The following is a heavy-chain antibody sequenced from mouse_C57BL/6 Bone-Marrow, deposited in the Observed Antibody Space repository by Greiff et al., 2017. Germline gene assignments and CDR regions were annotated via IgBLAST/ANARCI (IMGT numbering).Heavy chain of an antibody. CDR1: GFTFSSYG. D-gene: IGHD1-1*01. CDR2: ISSGGSYT. V-gene: IGHV5-6*02. CDR3: ARRGRRGYFDV. Sequence: EVMLVESGGDLVKPGGSLKLSCAASGFTFSSYGMSWVRQTPDKRLEWVATISSGGSYTYYPDSVKGRFTISIDNAKNTLYRRMSRLKSEDTDMYYCARRGRRGYFDVWGTGTTVTVSS. J-gene: IGHJ1*03.